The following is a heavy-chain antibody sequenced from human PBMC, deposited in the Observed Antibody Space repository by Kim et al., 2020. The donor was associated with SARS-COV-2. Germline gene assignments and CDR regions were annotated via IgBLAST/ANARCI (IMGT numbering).Heavy chain of an antibody. CDR3: ARGPPIGWFDP. CDR1: GGSISSGGYY. CDR2: IYYSGST. V-gene: IGHV4-31*03. Sequence: SETLSLTCTVSGGSISSGGYYWSWIRQHPGKGLEWIGYIYYSGSTYYNPSLKSRVTISVDTSKNQFSLKLSSVTAADTAVYYCARGPPIGWFDPWGQGTLVTVSS. D-gene: IGHD1-26*01. J-gene: IGHJ5*02.